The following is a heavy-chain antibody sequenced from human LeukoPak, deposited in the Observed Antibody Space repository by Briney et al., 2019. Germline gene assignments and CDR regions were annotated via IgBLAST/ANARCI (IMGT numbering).Heavy chain of an antibody. CDR2: INPNSGGT. CDR1: GYIFTGYY. D-gene: IGHD5-12*01. J-gene: IGHJ4*02. CDR3: ARDKGSGYDYYFDY. V-gene: IGHV1-2*02. Sequence: ASVKVSCKASGYIFTGYYIHWVRQAPGQGLEWMGWINPNSGGTNYTQKFQGRVTMTRDTSISTAYMELSRLRSDDTAVYFCARDKGSGYDYYFDYWGQGTLVTVSS.